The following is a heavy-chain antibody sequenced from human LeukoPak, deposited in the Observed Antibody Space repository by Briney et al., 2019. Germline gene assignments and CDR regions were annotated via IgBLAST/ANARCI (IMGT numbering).Heavy chain of an antibody. CDR2: ISYDGSNK. V-gene: IGHV3-30*18. CDR3: AKPPILNYDILTPLDH. D-gene: IGHD3-9*01. J-gene: IGHJ4*02. Sequence: PGGSLRLSCAACEFTFSSYAVSWVRQAPGKGLEWMAVISYDGSNKYYADSVKGRFTISRDNSKNTLYLQMNSLRAEDTAVYYCAKPPILNYDILTPLDHWGQGTLVTVSS. CDR1: EFTFSSYA.